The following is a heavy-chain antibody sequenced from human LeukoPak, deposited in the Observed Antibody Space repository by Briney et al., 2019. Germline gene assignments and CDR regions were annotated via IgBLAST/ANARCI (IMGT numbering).Heavy chain of an antibody. CDR1: GGSISSGDYY. D-gene: IGHD3-10*01. CDR3: ARGVYGSGIDNWFDP. J-gene: IGHJ5*02. Sequence: SETLSLTCTVSGGSISSGDYYWSWIRHPPGKGLEWIGYIYYSGSTYYNPSLKSRVTISVDTSKNQFSLKLSSVTAADTAVYYCARGVYGSGIDNWFDPWGQGTLVTVSS. V-gene: IGHV4-30-4*08. CDR2: IYYSGST.